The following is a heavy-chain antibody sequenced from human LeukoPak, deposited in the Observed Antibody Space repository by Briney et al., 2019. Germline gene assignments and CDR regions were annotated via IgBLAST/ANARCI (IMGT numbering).Heavy chain of an antibody. CDR1: GFRFSNYG. Sequence: GGSLRLSCAASGFRFSNYGMFWVRQAPGKGLEWLAVISYDGTKKYYADSVEGRLIISRDNSRNTLYLQMSSLRVEDTALYYCAEEWLWENFYYGMNVWGQGTTVTVSS. V-gene: IGHV3-30*18. J-gene: IGHJ6*02. D-gene: IGHD1-26*01. CDR2: ISYDGTKK. CDR3: AEEWLWENFYYGMNV.